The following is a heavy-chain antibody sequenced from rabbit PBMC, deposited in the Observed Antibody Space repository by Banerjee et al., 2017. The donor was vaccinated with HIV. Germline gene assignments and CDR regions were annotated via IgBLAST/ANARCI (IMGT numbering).Heavy chain of an antibody. CDR1: GFSFSSGYD. Sequence: QEQLEESGGDLVKPEGSLTLTCTASGFSFSSGYDMCWVRQAPGKGLEWIGCIYTGNSYTYYARWAKGRFTTSKTSSTTVTLQMTSLTAADTATYFCARWPWAGYAGDDHLWGPGTLVTVS. CDR3: ARWPWAGYAGDDHL. V-gene: IGHV1S45*01. J-gene: IGHJ6*01. CDR2: IYTGNSYT. D-gene: IGHD4-2*01.